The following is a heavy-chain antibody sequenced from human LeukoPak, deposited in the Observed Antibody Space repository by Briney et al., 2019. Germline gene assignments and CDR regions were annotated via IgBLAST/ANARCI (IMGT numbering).Heavy chain of an antibody. CDR3: ARGPPLIAAAGPGNYFDY. D-gene: IGHD6-13*01. Sequence: SETLSLTCTVSGGSISRYYWSWIRQPPGKGLEWIGRIYTSGSTNYNPSLKSRVTMSVDTSKNQFSLKLSSVTAADTAVYYCARGPPLIAAAGPGNYFDYWGQGTLVTVSS. J-gene: IGHJ4*02. V-gene: IGHV4-4*07. CDR2: IYTSGST. CDR1: GGSISRYY.